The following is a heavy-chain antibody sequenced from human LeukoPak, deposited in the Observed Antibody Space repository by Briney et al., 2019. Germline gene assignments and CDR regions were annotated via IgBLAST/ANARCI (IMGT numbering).Heavy chain of an antibody. Sequence: GASVKVSCKVSGYSLTELSMHWVRQAPGKGLEWVGGFSPGDGETIYAQRFWGRVTMTEATSTDTAYMELRSLTYEDTAVYYCATRLGEFSSRDAFNIWGQGTMVTVSS. V-gene: IGHV1-24*01. J-gene: IGHJ3*02. CDR1: GYSLTELS. CDR3: ATRLGEFSSRDAFNI. CDR2: FSPGDGET. D-gene: IGHD3-16*02.